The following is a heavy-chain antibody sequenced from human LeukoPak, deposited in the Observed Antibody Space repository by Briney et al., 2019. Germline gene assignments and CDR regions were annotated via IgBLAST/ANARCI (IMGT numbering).Heavy chain of an antibody. CDR3: ARDPPYGYNYQAARGYFDY. V-gene: IGHV3-30*03. CDR2: ISYDGSNK. CDR1: GFTFSSYS. J-gene: IGHJ4*02. D-gene: IGHD5-24*01. Sequence: GGSLRLSCAASGFTFSSYSMNWVRQAPGKGLEWVAVISYDGSNKYYADSVKGRFTISRDNSKNTLYLQMNSLRAEDTAVYYCARDPPYGYNYQAARGYFDYWGQGTLVTVSS.